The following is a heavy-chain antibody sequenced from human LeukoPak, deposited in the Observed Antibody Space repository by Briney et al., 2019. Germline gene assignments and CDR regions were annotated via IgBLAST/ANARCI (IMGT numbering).Heavy chain of an antibody. J-gene: IGHJ3*02. CDR2: ISWNSGSR. V-gene: IGHV3-9*02. CDR1: GFISDDYA. D-gene: IGHD3-10*01. Sequence: GGSLRLSCAASGFISDDYAMHWVRQAPGKGLEWVSGISWNSGSRGYADSVKGRFTISRDNAENSLFLQLNSLRADDTAVYYCARGSTMDYYTFDIWGQGTMVTVSS. CDR3: ARGSTMDYYTFDI.